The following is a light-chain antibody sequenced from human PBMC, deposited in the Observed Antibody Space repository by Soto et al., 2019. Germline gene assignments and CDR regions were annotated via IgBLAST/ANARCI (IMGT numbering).Light chain of an antibody. J-gene: IGLJ2*01. CDR2: EGS. CDR1: SSDVGSYKL. CDR3: CSYAGSSTVVL. V-gene: IGLV2-23*01. Sequence: QSALTQPASVSGSPGQSMTISRTGTSSDVGSYKLVSWYQQHPGKAPKLMIYEGSKRPSGISNRFSGSKSGNTASLTISGLQAEDEADYYCCSYAGSSTVVLFGGGTKLTVL.